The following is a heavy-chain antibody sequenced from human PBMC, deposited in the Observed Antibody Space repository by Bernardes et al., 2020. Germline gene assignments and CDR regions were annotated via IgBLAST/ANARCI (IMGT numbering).Heavy chain of an antibody. CDR3: ARSPGRYCSSTSCYPFDY. CDR2: IKQDGSEK. CDR1: GFTFSSYW. J-gene: IGHJ4*02. V-gene: IGHV3-7*01. D-gene: IGHD2-2*01. Sequence: VWSLRLSCAASGFTFSSYWMSWVRQAPGKGLEWVANIKQDGSEKYYVDSVKGRFTISRDNAKNSLYLQMNSLRAEDTAVYYCARSPGRYCSSTSCYPFDYWGQGTLVTVSS.